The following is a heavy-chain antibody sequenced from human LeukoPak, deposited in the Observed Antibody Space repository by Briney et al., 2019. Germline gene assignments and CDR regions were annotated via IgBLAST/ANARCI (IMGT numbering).Heavy chain of an antibody. D-gene: IGHD7-27*01. CDR2: IIPMFERQ. J-gene: IGHJ4*02. CDR3: ARGMSTNRPTYRTGLAY. CDR1: GGTFSNSS. Sequence: SVKVSCKASGGTFSNSSINWGRQAPGHGLEWMGGIIPMFERQNDAQRFRDRVTITADESSSTVYMELSSLRFDDTAVYYCARGMSTNRPTYRTGLAYWGQGTLVTVSS. V-gene: IGHV1-69*13.